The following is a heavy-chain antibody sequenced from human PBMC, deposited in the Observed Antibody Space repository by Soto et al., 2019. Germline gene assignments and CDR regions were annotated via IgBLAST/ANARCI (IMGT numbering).Heavy chain of an antibody. CDR2: IDPSESYT. CDR3: ARLLLITYYDILTGYYPYYYYGMDV. D-gene: IGHD3-9*01. Sequence: ESLKISCKGSGYSLTSYWISWVRQMPGKGLEWMGRIDPSESYTNYSPSFHGHVTISADKSISTAYLQWSSPKASDTAMYYCARLLLITYYDILTGYYPYYYYGMDVWGQGTTVTVSS. V-gene: IGHV5-10-1*01. CDR1: GYSLTSYW. J-gene: IGHJ6*02.